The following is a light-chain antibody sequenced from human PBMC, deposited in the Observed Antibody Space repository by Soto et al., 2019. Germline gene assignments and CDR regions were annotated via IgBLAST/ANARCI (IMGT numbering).Light chain of an antibody. J-gene: IGKJ2*01. V-gene: IGKV4-1*01. CDR1: QSVLYSSNNKNY. CDR2: WAS. CDR3: QQYYSNPYT. Sequence: DIVMTQSPDSLAVSLGERATINCKSSQSVLYSSNNKNYLAWYQQKPGQPPKLLIYWASTRESGVPDRFSGSRSGTDFTLTISSLQAEDVAVYYCQQYYSNPYTFGQGTKLEIK.